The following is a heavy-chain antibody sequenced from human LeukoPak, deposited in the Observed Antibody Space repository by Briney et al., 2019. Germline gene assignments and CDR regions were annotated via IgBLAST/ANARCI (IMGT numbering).Heavy chain of an antibody. CDR1: GGSISSSSYY. J-gene: IGHJ4*02. CDR3: ARATVPDSSGYYTDQYYFDY. CDR2: IYYSGST. D-gene: IGHD3-22*01. Sequence: KPSETLSLTCTVSGGSISSSSYYWGWIRQPPGKGLEWIGSIYYSGSTYYNPSLKSRVTISVDRSKNQFSLQLSSVTAADTAVYYCARATVPDSSGYYTDQYYFDYWGQGTLVTVSS. V-gene: IGHV4-39*07.